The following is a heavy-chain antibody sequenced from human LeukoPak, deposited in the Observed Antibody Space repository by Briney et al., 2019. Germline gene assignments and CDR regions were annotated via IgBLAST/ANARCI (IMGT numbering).Heavy chain of an antibody. D-gene: IGHD3-22*01. V-gene: IGHV4-4*07. CDR1: GGSINNYY. CDR2: IYTRGST. J-gene: IGHJ4*02. Sequence: SETLSLTCTVSGGSINNYYWSWIRQPPGKGLEWIGRIYTRGSTNYNPSLKSRVTMSVDTSKNQFSLKLSSVTAADTAVYYCASPQYYYDSSGYYPFDYWGQGTLVTVSS. CDR3: ASPQYYYDSSGYYPFDY.